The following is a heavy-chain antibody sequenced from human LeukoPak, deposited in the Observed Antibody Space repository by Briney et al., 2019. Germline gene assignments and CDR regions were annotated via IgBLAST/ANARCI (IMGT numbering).Heavy chain of an antibody. CDR1: GYTFTGYY. D-gene: IGHD2-2*01. V-gene: IGHV1-2*02. CDR2: INPNSGGT. Sequence: ASVKVSCKASGYTFTGYYMHWVRQAPGQGLEWMGWINPNSGGTNYAQKFQGRVTMTRDTSISTAYMELSRLRSDDTAVYYCARAVPRGYCSSTSCYEPFDPWGQGTLVTVSS. J-gene: IGHJ5*02. CDR3: ARAVPRGYCSSTSCYEPFDP.